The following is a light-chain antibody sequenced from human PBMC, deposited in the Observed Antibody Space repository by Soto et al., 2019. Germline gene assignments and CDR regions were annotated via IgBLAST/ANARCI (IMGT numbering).Light chain of an antibody. V-gene: IGKV1-9*01. CDR3: QQFNDYPIT. CDR1: QGISNY. CDR2: AAS. Sequence: DIQLTQSPSFLSASVGDRVTISCRASQGISNYLGWYQQKPGKAPKLVINAASTLKSGVPSRFSGIGSGTEFTLTISSLQPEDFATYYCQQFNDYPITFGQGTRLEIK. J-gene: IGKJ5*01.